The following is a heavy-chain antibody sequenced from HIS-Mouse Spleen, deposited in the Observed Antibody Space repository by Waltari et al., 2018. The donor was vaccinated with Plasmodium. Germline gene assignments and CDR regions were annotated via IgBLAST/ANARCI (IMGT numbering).Heavy chain of an antibody. Sequence: QVQLVESGGGVVQPGRFLRLSCAASGFTFSRYAMHWVRQAPGKGLEWVSVISYDGINKYYADSVKGRFTISRDNSKNTLYLQMNSLRAEDTAVYYCAREGGYCSGGSCYSGQGFDIWGQGTMVTVSS. D-gene: IGHD2-15*01. J-gene: IGHJ3*02. V-gene: IGHV3-30-3*01. CDR1: GFTFSRYA. CDR2: ISYDGINK. CDR3: AREGGYCSGGSCYSGQGFDI.